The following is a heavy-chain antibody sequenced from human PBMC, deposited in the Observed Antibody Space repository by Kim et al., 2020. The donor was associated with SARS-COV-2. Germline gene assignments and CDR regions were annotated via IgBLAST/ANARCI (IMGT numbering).Heavy chain of an antibody. Sequence: SETLSLTCAVYGGSFSGYYWSWIRQPPGKGLEWIGEINHSGSTNYNPSLKSRVTISVDTSKNQFSLKLSSVTAADTAVYYCARFTPLIAVAGTFDYCGQG. V-gene: IGHV4-34*01. J-gene: IGHJ4*02. CDR3: ARFTPLIAVAGTFDY. CDR1: GGSFSGYY. D-gene: IGHD6-19*01. CDR2: INHSGST.